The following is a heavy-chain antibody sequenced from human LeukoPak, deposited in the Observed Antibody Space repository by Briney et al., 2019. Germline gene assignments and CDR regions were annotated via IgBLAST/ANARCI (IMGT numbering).Heavy chain of an antibody. V-gene: IGHV4-59*01. Sequence: SETLSLTCTVSGGSISSYYWSWIRQPPGKGLEWIGYIYYSGSTNYNPSLKSRVTISVDTSKNQFSLKLSSVTAADTAVYYCARVYGSGTMDVWGKGTTVTISS. CDR3: ARVYGSGTMDV. J-gene: IGHJ6*04. CDR2: IYYSGST. CDR1: GGSISSYY. D-gene: IGHD3-10*01.